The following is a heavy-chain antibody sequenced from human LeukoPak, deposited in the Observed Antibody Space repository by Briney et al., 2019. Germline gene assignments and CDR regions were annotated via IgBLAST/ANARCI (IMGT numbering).Heavy chain of an antibody. CDR1: GDSISSYF. Sequence: SETLSLTCTVSGDSISSYFWSWIRQPPGKGLEWIGYIYYNERSNYNPSLRSRVTISIDTSKNQFSLKLNSVTAADTAVYYCARSPQHFDRLLDGDSHYFFDSWGQGTLVTVSS. CDR3: ARSPQHFDRLLDGDSHYFFDS. D-gene: IGHD3-9*01. CDR2: IYYNERS. V-gene: IGHV4-59*12. J-gene: IGHJ4*02.